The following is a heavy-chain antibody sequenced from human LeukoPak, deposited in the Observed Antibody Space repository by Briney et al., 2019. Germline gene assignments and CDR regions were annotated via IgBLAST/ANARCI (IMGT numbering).Heavy chain of an antibody. CDR2: ISSSGSTI. D-gene: IGHD3-10*01. CDR1: GFTFSSYE. J-gene: IGHJ4*02. Sequence: GGSLRLSCAASGFTFSSYEMNWVRQAPGKGLEWVSYISSSGSTIYYADSVKGRFTIPRDNAKNSLYLQMNSLRAEDTAVYYCARDESMVRGAGVYWGQGTLVTVSS. V-gene: IGHV3-48*03. CDR3: ARDESMVRGAGVY.